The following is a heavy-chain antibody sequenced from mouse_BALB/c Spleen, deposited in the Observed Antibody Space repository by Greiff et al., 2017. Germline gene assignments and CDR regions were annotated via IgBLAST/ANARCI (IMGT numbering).Heavy chain of an antibody. CDR1: GFTFSSYA. D-gene: IGHD2-4*01. J-gene: IGHJ3*01. Sequence: EVQLVESGGGLVKPGGSLKLSCAASGFTFSSYAMSWVRQSPEKRLEWVAEISSGGSYTYYPDTVTGRFTISRDNAKNTLYLEMSSLRSEDTAMYYCARDNYDYDGAYWGQGTLVTVSA. CDR3: ARDNYDYDGAY. V-gene: IGHV5-9-4*01. CDR2: ISSGGSYT.